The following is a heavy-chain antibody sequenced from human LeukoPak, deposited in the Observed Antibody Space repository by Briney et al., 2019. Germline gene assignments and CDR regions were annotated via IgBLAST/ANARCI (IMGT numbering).Heavy chain of an antibody. D-gene: IGHD6-13*01. CDR2: ISGSGTST. Sequence: GGSLRLSCVGSGFTFNSHSMSWVRQAPGEGLEWVSTISGSGTSTYYTDSVKGRFTISRDNPKNAQYLQMNSLRAEDTAVYYCAKAIAATGRWWIFDYWGQGTLVTVSS. J-gene: IGHJ4*02. CDR3: AKAIAATGRWWIFDY. CDR1: GFTFNSHS. V-gene: IGHV3-23*01.